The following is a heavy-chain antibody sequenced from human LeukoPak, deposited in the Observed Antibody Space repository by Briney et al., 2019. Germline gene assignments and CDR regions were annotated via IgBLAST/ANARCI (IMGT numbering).Heavy chain of an antibody. CDR1: GFTFSSYG. CDR2: ISYDGSNK. CDR3: AKDQALSLDY. Sequence: PGGSLRLSCAASGFTFSSYGMHWVRQAPGKGLEWVAVISYDGSNKYYADSVKGRFTISRDNSKNTLYLQMNSLRAEDTAVYYCAKDQALSLDYWGQGTLVTVSS. V-gene: IGHV3-30*18. J-gene: IGHJ4*02.